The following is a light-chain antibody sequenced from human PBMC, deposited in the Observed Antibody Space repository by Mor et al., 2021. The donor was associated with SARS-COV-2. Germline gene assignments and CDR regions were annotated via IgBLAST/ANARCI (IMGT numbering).Light chain of an antibody. Sequence: GTTSNIGTYSVNWYQQFPGRAPKLFIYSNVQRSSGVPERFSGSKSGTSASLAISGLQSEDEADYYCATWDDSLNGWVFGG. J-gene: IGLJ3*02. CDR3: ATWDDSLNGWV. V-gene: IGLV1-44*01. CDR2: SNV. CDR1: TSNIGTYS.